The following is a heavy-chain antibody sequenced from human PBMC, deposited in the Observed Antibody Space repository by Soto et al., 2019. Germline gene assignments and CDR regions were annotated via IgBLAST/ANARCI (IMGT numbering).Heavy chain of an antibody. J-gene: IGHJ4*02. Sequence: QVQLQQSGPGILKASQTLSVTCAISGDSVSNNAVAWNWIRRSPSGGLEWLGRTYRGSESYNDYSISLKSRVTINSDPSKNQFSLQLTSVTSEDTAVYYCARGKNAAFDYWGQGTVVTVSS. CDR2: TYRGSESYN. V-gene: IGHV6-1*01. CDR3: ARGKNAAFDY. CDR1: GDSVSNNAVA.